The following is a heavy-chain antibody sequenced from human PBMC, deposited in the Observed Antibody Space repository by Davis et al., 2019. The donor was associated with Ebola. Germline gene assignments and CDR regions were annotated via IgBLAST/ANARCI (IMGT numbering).Heavy chain of an antibody. Sequence: PSETLSPTCTVSGHFINRSLYYWCWIRQPPGKGLEWIGNIYYSWTTYYNPSLTRRVIISVDTSENQFSLKLSSVTAEDTAVYYCARTYKWFDPWGQGILVTVSS. CDR1: GHFINRSLYY. V-gene: IGHV4-39*07. CDR3: ARTYKWFDP. CDR2: IYYSWTT. J-gene: IGHJ5*02.